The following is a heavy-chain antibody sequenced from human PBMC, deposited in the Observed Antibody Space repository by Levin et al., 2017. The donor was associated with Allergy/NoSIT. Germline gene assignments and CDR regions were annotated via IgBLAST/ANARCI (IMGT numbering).Heavy chain of an antibody. CDR1: GFTFSTYG. J-gene: IGHJ5*02. V-gene: IGHV3-30*18. Sequence: GESLKISCAASGFTFSTYGMHWVRQAPGKGLEWVAVIAHDGSNKYYADSVKGRFTISRDNSKNTLYLQMNSLRAEDTAVYYCAKDYLHSINWERDWFDPWGQGTLVTVSS. D-gene: IGHD6-13*01. CDR2: IAHDGSNK. CDR3: AKDYLHSINWERDWFDP.